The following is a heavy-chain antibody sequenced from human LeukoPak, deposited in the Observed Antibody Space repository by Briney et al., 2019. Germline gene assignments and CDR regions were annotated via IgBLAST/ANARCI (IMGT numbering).Heavy chain of an antibody. D-gene: IGHD3-22*01. CDR1: GGSISSYY. CDR2: VSHSGST. CDR3: ARARGYHYDFDF. Sequence: SETLSLTCTVSGGSISSYYWSWIRQPPGKGLEWIGYVSHSGSTNYNPSLKSRVTISVDTSKNQFSLKVTSVTAADTAVYYCARARGYHYDFDFWGQGTLVTVSS. V-gene: IGHV4-59*01. J-gene: IGHJ4*02.